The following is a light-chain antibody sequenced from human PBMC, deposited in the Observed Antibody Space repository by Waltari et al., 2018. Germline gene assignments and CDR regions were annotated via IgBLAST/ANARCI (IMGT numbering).Light chain of an antibody. CDR3: QQYYNFPRT. Sequence: RVSQDVCSLGWYQQKPGTAPKIRIYAVSTLQTGVPSRFSGSGSETDFTLTISGLQPEDFATYYCQQYYNFPRTFGQGTVVEVK. CDR1: QDVCS. J-gene: IGKJ1*01. V-gene: IGKV1D-8*01. CDR2: AVS.